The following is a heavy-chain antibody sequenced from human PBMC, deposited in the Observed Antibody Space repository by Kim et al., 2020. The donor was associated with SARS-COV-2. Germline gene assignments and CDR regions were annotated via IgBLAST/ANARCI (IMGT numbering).Heavy chain of an antibody. Sequence: SETLSLTCTVSGGSISTYYWSWIRQPPGKGLEWIGYISSSGSTSYNPSLKTRVTISVDTSKNQFSLNLNSVTAADTAVYYCARENFAFYGMDVWGQGTTVSVSS. J-gene: IGHJ6*02. D-gene: IGHD3-9*01. V-gene: IGHV4-59*13. CDR2: ISSSGST. CDR3: ARENFAFYGMDV. CDR1: GGSISTYY.